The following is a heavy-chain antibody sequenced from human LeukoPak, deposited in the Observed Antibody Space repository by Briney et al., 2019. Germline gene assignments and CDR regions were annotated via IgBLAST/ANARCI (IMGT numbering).Heavy chain of an antibody. CDR1: GFTFSSYA. V-gene: IGHV3-48*02. CDR2: ISSTSITI. Sequence: QTGGSLRLSCAASGFTFSSYAMSWVRQAPGKGLEWISYISSTSITIYYADSVKGRFTISRDNAKNSLYLQMNSLRDEDTAVYYCARDPIPVARGVPNWFDPWGQGTLVTVSS. CDR3: ARDPIPVARGVPNWFDP. J-gene: IGHJ5*02. D-gene: IGHD3-10*01.